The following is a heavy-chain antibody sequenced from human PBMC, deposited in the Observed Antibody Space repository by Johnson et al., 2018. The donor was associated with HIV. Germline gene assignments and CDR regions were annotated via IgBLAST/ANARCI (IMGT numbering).Heavy chain of an antibody. V-gene: IGHV3-30-3*01. Sequence: VQLVESGGGLVKPGGSLRLSCAVSGVIFSDYYMSWIRQAPGKGLEWVAVIWYDGSNKYYADSVKGRFTISRDNSKNTLYLQMNSLRAEDTAVYYCARDSTAGPDKGLDYVGAFDIWGQGTMVTVSS. CDR1: GVIFSDYY. CDR3: ARDSTAGPDKGLDYVGAFDI. D-gene: IGHD4-17*01. CDR2: IWYDGSNK. J-gene: IGHJ3*02.